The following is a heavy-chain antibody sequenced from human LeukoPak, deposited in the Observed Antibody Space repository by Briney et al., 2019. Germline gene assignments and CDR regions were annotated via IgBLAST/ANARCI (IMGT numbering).Heavy chain of an antibody. Sequence: KPSETLSLTCTVPGGSISGYFWNWIRRPPGKGLEWIGYLYNSGSTKYNPSLKSRVTISVDTSKNLFSLKLTSVTAADTAVYYCATCRDEFGDYGFTSWGQGTLVTASS. D-gene: IGHD4-17*01. CDR3: ATCRDEFGDYGFTS. J-gene: IGHJ5*02. CDR1: GGSISGYF. CDR2: LYNSGST. V-gene: IGHV4-59*01.